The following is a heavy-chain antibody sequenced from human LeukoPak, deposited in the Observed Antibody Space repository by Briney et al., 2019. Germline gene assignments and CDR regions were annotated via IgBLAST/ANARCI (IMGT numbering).Heavy chain of an antibody. CDR3: ARWAVVVAATREVGYFDY. CDR1: GGSISGDY. CDR2: IYSSGRT. Sequence: SETLSLTCTVSGGSISGDYWSWIRQPAGKGLEWIGRIYSSGRTDYNPSLKSRVTMSVDTSKNQFSLKLSSVTAADTAVYYCARWAVVVAATREVGYFDYWGQGTLVTVSS. V-gene: IGHV4-4*07. D-gene: IGHD2-15*01. J-gene: IGHJ4*02.